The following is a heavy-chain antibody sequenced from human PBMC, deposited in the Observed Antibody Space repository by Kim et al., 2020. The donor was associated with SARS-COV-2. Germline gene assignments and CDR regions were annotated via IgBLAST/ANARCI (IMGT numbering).Heavy chain of an antibody. V-gene: IGHV3-48*03. J-gene: IGHJ4*02. CDR1: GFTFSGYE. Sequence: GGSLRLSCAASGFTFSGYEINWVRQAPGKGLEWVSYISRSGSTIYYADSVKGRFTVSRDNAKNSLYLQMNSLRAEDAAVYYCAVRLGGPNYWGQGTLVTV. D-gene: IGHD2-15*01. CDR2: ISRSGSTI. CDR3: AVRLGGPNY.